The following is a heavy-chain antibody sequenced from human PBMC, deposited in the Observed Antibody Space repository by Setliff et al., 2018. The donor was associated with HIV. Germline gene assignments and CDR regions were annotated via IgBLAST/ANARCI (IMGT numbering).Heavy chain of an antibody. CDR3: ARGHDNKYYYFYYMDV. Sequence: SETLSLTCTVSRDSINGHWWSWIRQPPGKGLEWTGSIHYTGSTNYNPSLKSRVIMSVDTSRNQFSLKLSSVTAADTAVYYCARGHDNKYYYFYYMDVWGKGTTVTVSS. CDR2: IHYTGST. J-gene: IGHJ6*03. D-gene: IGHD5-12*01. CDR1: RDSINGHW. V-gene: IGHV4-59*08.